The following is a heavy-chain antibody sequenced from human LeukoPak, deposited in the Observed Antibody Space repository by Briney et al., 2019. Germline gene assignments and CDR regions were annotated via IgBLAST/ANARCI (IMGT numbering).Heavy chain of an antibody. CDR1: GGTFSSYA. CDR2: INPNSGGT. J-gene: IGHJ3*02. Sequence: GASVKVSCKASGGTFSSYAISWVRQAPGQGLEWMGWINPNSGGTNYAQKFQGWVTMTRDTSISTAYMELSRLRSDDTAVYYCARGSREEMATTGRGAFDIWGQGTMVTVSS. V-gene: IGHV1-2*04. D-gene: IGHD5-24*01. CDR3: ARGSREEMATTGRGAFDI.